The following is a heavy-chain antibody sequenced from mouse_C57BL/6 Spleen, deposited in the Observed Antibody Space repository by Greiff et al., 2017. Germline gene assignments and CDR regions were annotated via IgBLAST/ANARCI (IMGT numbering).Heavy chain of an antibody. Sequence: VQLQQPGASVKVSCKASGYTFTSYWMHWVKQRPGQGLEWLGRIHPSDSDTNYNQKFKGKATLTVDKSSSTAYMQLSSLTSEDSAVYYCAIYGYDRGGAMDYWGQGTSVTVSA. CDR3: AIYGYDRGGAMDY. CDR2: IHPSDSDT. J-gene: IGHJ4*01. V-gene: IGHV1-74*04. CDR1: GYTFTSYW. D-gene: IGHD2-2*01.